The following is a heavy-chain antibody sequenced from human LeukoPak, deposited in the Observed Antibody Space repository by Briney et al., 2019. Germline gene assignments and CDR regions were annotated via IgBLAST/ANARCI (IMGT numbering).Heavy chain of an antibody. CDR1: GYTFTGYY. CDR3: ASYPRYSSSPPFDY. J-gene: IGHJ4*02. CDR2: INPNTGGT. V-gene: IGHV1-2*02. Sequence: ASVKVSCKASGYTFTGYYMHWVRQAPGQGFEWMGWINPNTGGTNYAQNFQGRVTMTRDTSISTAYMELSGLRSDDTAVYYCASYPRYSSSPPFDYWGREPWSPSPQ. D-gene: IGHD6-6*01.